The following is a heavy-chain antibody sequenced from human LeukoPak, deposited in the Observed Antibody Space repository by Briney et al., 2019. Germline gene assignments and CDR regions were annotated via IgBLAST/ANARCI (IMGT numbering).Heavy chain of an antibody. Sequence: GGSLRLSCAASGFTFSSYVMTWVRQAPGKGLEWVSTIDTDGDTYYAASVKGRFTISRDNSENTLYLQMNSLRAEDTAVYYCAKDRIGGGVEDYWGQGILVTVSS. J-gene: IGHJ4*02. CDR3: AKDRIGGGVEDY. CDR1: GFTFSSYV. V-gene: IGHV3-23*01. D-gene: IGHD4-23*01. CDR2: IDTDGDT.